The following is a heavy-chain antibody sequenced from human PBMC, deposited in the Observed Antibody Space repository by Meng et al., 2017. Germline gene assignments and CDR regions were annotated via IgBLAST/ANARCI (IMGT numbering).Heavy chain of an antibody. CDR2: IIPIFGTA. V-gene: IGHV1-69*06. J-gene: IGHJ5*02. D-gene: IGHD5-24*01. CDR1: GGTFSSYA. CDR3: AREPRDGPKTNWFDP. Sequence: QVQLVQAGAEVKKPGASGKVSCKASGGTFSSYAISWVRQAPGQGLEWMGGIIPIFGTANYAQKFQGRVTITADKSTSTAYMELSSLRSEDTAVYYCAREPRDGPKTNWFDPWGQGTLVTVSS.